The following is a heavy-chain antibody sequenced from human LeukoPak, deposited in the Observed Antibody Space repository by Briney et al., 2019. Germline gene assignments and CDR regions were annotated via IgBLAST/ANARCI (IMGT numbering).Heavy chain of an antibody. Sequence: GGSLRLSCAASGFTFSHYWMTWVRQAPGKGLEWLASIKYDGAERYYVDSIQGRFIISRDNARNSLSLQMNSLRAADTAVYYCAREKAYNDFLSDLDYWGQGTLVTVSS. V-gene: IGHV3-7*01. CDR1: GFTFSHYW. J-gene: IGHJ4*02. CDR3: AREKAYNDFLSDLDY. D-gene: IGHD3-3*01. CDR2: IKYDGAER.